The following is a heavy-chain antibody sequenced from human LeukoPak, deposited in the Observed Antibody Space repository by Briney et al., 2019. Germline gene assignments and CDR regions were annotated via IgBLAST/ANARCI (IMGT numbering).Heavy chain of an antibody. CDR1: GGSFSGYY. CDR3: ARGRLVSSQPFDY. CDR2: INHSGTT. J-gene: IGHJ4*02. Sequence: SQTLSLTCAVYGGSFSGYYWSWIRQPPGKGLEWIGEINHSGTTNYNPSLKSRVTISADTSKNQFSLKLSSVTAADTAVYYCARGRLVSSQPFDYWGQGTLVTVSS. D-gene: IGHD6-6*01. V-gene: IGHV4-34*01.